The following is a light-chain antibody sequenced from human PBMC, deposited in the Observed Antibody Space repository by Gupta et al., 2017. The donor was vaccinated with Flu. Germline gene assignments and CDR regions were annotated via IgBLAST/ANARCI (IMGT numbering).Light chain of an antibody. J-gene: IGLJ1*01. CDR1: SSNIGAGYV. Sequence: QSGLTQPPSVSGAPGQRVTISCAGASSNIGAGYVVHWYQHLPGTAPKLLIYNDNSRPSGVPDRVSGSKSGTSASLAITGLQAEDDGYYYCQSYDSSQAVFGTGTRLTVL. CDR2: NDN. CDR3: QSYDSSQAV. V-gene: IGLV1-40*01.